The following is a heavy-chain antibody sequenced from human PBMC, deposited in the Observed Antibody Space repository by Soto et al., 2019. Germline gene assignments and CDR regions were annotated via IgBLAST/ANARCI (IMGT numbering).Heavy chain of an antibody. J-gene: IGHJ3*01. CDR3: VKDFGYYYDYAFDV. CDR1: SFTFVDYA. V-gene: IGHV3-9*01. Sequence: EVQLEESGGGLVQAGRSLRLSCAASSFTFVDYALHWVRQAPGKGLEWVSGISWNSAIISYADSVKGRFSITRDNAKKYVYLQMDSLRPEDTALYYCVKDFGYYYDYAFDVWGQGTMVTVSP. D-gene: IGHD3-22*01. CDR2: ISWNSAII.